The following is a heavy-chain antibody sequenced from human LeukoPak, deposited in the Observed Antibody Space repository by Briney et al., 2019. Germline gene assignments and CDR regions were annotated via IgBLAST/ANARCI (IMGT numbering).Heavy chain of an antibody. D-gene: IGHD6-6*01. CDR2: IYYSGST. CDR1: GGTINSYY. Sequence: PSETLSLTCTVSGGTINSYYWSWIRQPPGKGLEWIGYIYYSGSTNYNPSLKSRVTISVDTSKNQFSLKVSSVTAADTALYYCARGHLVFAYWGQGTLVTVSS. J-gene: IGHJ4*02. V-gene: IGHV4-59*01. CDR3: ARGHLVFAY.